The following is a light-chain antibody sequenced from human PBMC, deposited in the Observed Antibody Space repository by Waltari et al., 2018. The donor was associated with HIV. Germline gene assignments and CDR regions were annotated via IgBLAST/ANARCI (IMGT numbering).Light chain of an antibody. CDR2: HSN. CDR3: CSYACSQIYV. CDR1: SSDVGGYNF. V-gene: IGLV2-11*01. Sequence: QSALTQPRSVSGSPGQAVTISCTGTSSDVGGYNFVSWYQQHPGKAPKLMIYHSNTRPSAVPERFPGSRLGNTASLTISGLQAEDEADYYCCSYACSQIYVFGTGTKVTVL. J-gene: IGLJ1*01.